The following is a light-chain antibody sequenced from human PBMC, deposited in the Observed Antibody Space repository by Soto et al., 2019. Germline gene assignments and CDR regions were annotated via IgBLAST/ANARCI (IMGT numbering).Light chain of an antibody. CDR2: AAS. Sequence: EIVMTQSPATLSVSPGETATLSCRASQSVGSAVVWYQHKPGQAPRLLIVAASIRSPGVPGRFSGGGSGTEFTFTISSLQSEEFAVYYCQQYRNWPPLTFGGGTTVELK. J-gene: IGKJ4*01. V-gene: IGKV3-15*01. CDR1: QSVGSA. CDR3: QQYRNWPPLT.